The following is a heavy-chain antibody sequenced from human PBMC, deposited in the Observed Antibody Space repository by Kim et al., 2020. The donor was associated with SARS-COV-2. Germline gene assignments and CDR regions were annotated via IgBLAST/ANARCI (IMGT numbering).Heavy chain of an antibody. CDR1: GDSISSYY. J-gene: IGHJ4*02. CDR3: ARLNDPPGPSGDSMGFYFDY. V-gene: IGHV4-59*08. D-gene: IGHD3-10*01. Sequence: SETLSLTCTVSGDSISSYYWGWIRQPPDEGLESIGYIYYSGSTNYNPSLKSRITISIDTSKNQFSLKLSSVTAADTAVYYCARLNDPPGPSGDSMGFYFDYWSQGTLVTVSS. CDR2: IYYSGST.